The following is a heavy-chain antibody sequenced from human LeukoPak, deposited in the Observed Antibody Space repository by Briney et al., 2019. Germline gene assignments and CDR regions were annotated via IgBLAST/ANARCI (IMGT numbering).Heavy chain of an antibody. CDR3: ARNNWNFFNYYYGMDV. V-gene: IGHV3-11*01. J-gene: IGHJ6*02. CDR2: ISSSGSTI. CDR1: GFTSSDYY. D-gene: IGHD1-7*01. Sequence: GGSLRLSCAASGFTSSDYYMSWIRQAPGKGLEWVSYISSSGSTIYYADSVKGRFTISRDNAKNSLYLQMNSLRAEDTAVYYCARNNWNFFNYYYGMDVWGQGTTVTVSS.